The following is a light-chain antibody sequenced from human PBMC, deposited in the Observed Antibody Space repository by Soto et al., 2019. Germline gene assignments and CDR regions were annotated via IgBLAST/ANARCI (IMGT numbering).Light chain of an antibody. CDR3: QQYNSHWT. CDR1: ESISSW. J-gene: IGKJ1*01. Sequence: DIQMTQSPSTLSASVGDTVTITCRASESISSWLAWYQEKPGKAPNLLIYDASSLESGVPSRFSGSGSGTEFTLTISSLQPDDLASYYCQQYNSHWTFGQGTKVDIK. V-gene: IGKV1-5*01. CDR2: DAS.